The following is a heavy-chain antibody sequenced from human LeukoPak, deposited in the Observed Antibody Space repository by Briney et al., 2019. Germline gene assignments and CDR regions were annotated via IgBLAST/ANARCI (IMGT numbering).Heavy chain of an antibody. CDR2: INHSGST. Sequence: SETLSLTCAVYGGSFSGYYWSWIRQPPGKGLEWIGEINHSGSTNCNPSLKSRVTISVDTSKNQFSLKLSSVTAADTAVYYCARGHFYDYIWGSYRPDAFDIWGQGTMVTVSS. V-gene: IGHV4-34*01. CDR3: ARGHFYDYIWGSYRPDAFDI. CDR1: GGSFSGYY. D-gene: IGHD3-16*02. J-gene: IGHJ3*02.